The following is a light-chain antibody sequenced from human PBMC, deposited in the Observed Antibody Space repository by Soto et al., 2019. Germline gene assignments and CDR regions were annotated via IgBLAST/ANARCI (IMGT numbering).Light chain of an antibody. CDR3: QQYSSYPSLT. CDR1: QTINNL. V-gene: IGKV1-5*03. Sequence: DIQMTQSPSTLSASVGDRVSITCRASQTINNLMAWYQQKPGQAPKLLIYKASNLETGVPSRFSGSGSGTEFTLTISSLQPDGFATYYCQQYSSYPSLTFGGGTKVDIK. CDR2: KAS. J-gene: IGKJ4*01.